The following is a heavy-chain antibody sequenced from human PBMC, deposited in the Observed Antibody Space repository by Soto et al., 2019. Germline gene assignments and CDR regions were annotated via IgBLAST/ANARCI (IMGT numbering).Heavy chain of an antibody. V-gene: IGHV3-7*01. CDR1: GFTFSSYW. CDR3: ASSGPLYYYYYGMVV. Sequence: EVQLVESGGGLVQPGGSLRLSCAASGFTFSSYWMSWVRQAPGKGLEWVANIKQDGSEKYYVDSVKGRFTISRDNAKNSLYLQMNSLRAEDTAVYYCASSGPLYYYYYGMVVWGQGTTVTVSS. CDR2: IKQDGSEK. J-gene: IGHJ6*02.